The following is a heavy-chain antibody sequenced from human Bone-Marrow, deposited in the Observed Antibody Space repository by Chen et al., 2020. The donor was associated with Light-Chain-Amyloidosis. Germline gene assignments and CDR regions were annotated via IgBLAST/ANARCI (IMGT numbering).Heavy chain of an antibody. CDR3: AKDSGTSVHYPYFVY. CDR2: ISWNGGSR. CDR1: GFTVDGYG. J-gene: IGHJ4*02. Sequence: EVQLVESGGGLVQPGRWLRLPWAASGFTVDGYGMHWVRQAPGKGLEWVSGISWNGGSRGYADSVKGRFTISRDNAKNSLYLQMNSLRAEDTALYYCAKDSGTSVHYPYFVYWGQGTLVTVSS. D-gene: IGHD3-22*01. V-gene: IGHV3-9*01.